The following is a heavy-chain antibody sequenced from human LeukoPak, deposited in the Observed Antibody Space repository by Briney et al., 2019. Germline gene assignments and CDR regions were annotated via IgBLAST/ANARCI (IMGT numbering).Heavy chain of an antibody. CDR2: ISGSGGST. CDR1: GFTVSSNY. CDR3: AKGSSPYYDILTGYYTDYFDY. D-gene: IGHD3-9*01. Sequence: GGSQSLSCAASGFTVSSNYMSWVRQAPGKGLEWVSAISGSGGSTYYADSVKGRFTISRDNSKNTLYLQMNSLRAEDTAVYYCAKGSSPYYDILTGYYTDYFDYWGQGTLVTVSS. V-gene: IGHV3-23*01. J-gene: IGHJ4*02.